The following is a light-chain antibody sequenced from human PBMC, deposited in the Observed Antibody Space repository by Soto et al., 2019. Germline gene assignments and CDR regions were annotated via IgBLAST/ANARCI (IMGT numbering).Light chain of an antibody. Sequence: DIQMTQSPSTLSASVGDRVIITCRASQSVNNWLAWYQQKPGKAPNLLIYKASSLQSGVPSRFSGSGSGTEFTLNISSLQPDDFGTYYCQQYNSYPRTFGQGTKVEIK. V-gene: IGKV1-5*03. CDR3: QQYNSYPRT. CDR1: QSVNNW. J-gene: IGKJ1*01. CDR2: KAS.